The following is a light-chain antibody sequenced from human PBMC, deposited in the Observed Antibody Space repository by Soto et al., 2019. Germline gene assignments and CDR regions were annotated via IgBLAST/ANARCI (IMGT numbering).Light chain of an antibody. Sequence: QSALTQPRSVSGSPGQSVTISCTGTSSDVGAYIYVSWYQQYPAKAPKVTIYDVGRRPSGVPDRFSGSKSGNTASLTISGLQAEDEAVYFCCSYAGNKTVVFGGGTKLTVL. CDR3: CSYAGNKTVV. J-gene: IGLJ3*02. V-gene: IGLV2-11*01. CDR1: SSDVGAYIY. CDR2: DVG.